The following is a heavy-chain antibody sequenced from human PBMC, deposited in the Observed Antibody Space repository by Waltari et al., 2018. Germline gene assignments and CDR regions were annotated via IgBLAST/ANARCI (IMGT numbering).Heavy chain of an antibody. D-gene: IGHD5-12*01. CDR2: MSYSGAT. Sequence: QLQLQESGPGLVKPSETLSLTCSVSGVSIPSTSHYWGWIRQPPGQGLAWIGTMSYSGATYSSPSLKSRVTISRDTSKNQLSLKLGSVTAADTAVYYCATYIGASVGTAAFDVWGQGTMVTVSS. CDR3: ATYIGASVGTAAFDV. CDR1: GVSIPSTSHY. J-gene: IGHJ3*01. V-gene: IGHV4-39*01.